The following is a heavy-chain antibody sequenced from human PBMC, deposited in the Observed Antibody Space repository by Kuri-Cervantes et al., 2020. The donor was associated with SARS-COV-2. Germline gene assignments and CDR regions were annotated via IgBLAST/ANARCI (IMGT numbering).Heavy chain of an antibody. Sequence: GSLRLSCTVSGGSISSYYWSWIRQPPGKGLEWIGEIKHSGSTNYNPSLKSRVTISVDTSKNQFSLTLSSVTAADTVVYYCARKVEMATISHWGQGTLVTVSS. CDR2: IKHSGST. CDR3: ARKVEMATISH. J-gene: IGHJ4*02. V-gene: IGHV4-34*01. D-gene: IGHD5-24*01. CDR1: GGSISSYY.